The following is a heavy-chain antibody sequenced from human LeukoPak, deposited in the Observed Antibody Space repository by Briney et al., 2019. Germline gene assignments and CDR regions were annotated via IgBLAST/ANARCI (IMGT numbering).Heavy chain of an antibody. CDR2: IIPIFGTA. CDR3: AREYCSGGSCPFGWYFDY. D-gene: IGHD2-15*01. CDR1: GGTSSSYA. J-gene: IGHJ4*02. Sequence: SVKVCCKAAGGTSSSYAVSSALHAPGQGLEWMGGIIPIFGTANYAQKFQGRVTITADESTSTAYMELSSLRSEDTAVYYCAREYCSGGSCPFGWYFDYWGQGTLVTVSS. V-gene: IGHV1-69*01.